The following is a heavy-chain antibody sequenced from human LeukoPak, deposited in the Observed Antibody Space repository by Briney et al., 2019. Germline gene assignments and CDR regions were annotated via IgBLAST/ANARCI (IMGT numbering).Heavy chain of an antibody. CDR2: ISSSSSYI. V-gene: IGHV3-21*01. D-gene: IGHD3-3*01. CDR3: ARGGSGYYDY. CDR1: GFPFSSYS. Sequence: GGSLRLSCAASGFPFSSYSMNWVRQAPGKGLEWVSSISSSSSYIYYADSVKGRFTISRDNAKNSLYLQMNSLRAEDTAVYYCARGGSGYYDYWGQGTLVTVSS. J-gene: IGHJ4*02.